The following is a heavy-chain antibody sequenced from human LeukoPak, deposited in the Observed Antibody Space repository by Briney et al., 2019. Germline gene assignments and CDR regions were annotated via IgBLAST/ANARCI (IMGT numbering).Heavy chain of an antibody. CDR3: AKDRRIAVAGTVPFDY. J-gene: IGHJ4*02. CDR1: GFTFSSYS. V-gene: IGHV3-23*01. Sequence: GGSLRLSCAASGFTFSSYSMNWVRQAPGKGLEWVSAISGSGGSTYYADSVKGRFTISRDNSKNTLYLQMNSLRAEDTAVYYCAKDRRIAVAGTVPFDYWGQGTLVTVSS. D-gene: IGHD6-19*01. CDR2: ISGSGGST.